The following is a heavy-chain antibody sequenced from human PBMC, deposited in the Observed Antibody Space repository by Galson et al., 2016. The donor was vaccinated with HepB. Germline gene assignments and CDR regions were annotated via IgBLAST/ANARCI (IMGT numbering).Heavy chain of an antibody. CDR1: GASISGGSYY. J-gene: IGHJ4*02. D-gene: IGHD6-6*01. V-gene: IGHV4-31*03. CDR2: SSYSGST. Sequence: TLSLTCTVSGASISGGSYYWSWIRQNAGKGLEWIGFSSYSGSTYYNPSLKSRLTISLDTSENRFSLTLISVTAADTAVYYCARVRGQFVPDYWGQGTLVTVSS. CDR3: ARVRGQFVPDY.